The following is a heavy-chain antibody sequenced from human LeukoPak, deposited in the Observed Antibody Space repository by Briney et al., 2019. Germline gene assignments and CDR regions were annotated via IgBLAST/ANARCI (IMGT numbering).Heavy chain of an antibody. CDR2: INHSGST. D-gene: IGHD3-10*01. V-gene: IGHV4-34*01. CDR3: ARGRNYYGSGSHSNWFDP. CDR1: GGSYSGYY. Sequence: SETLSLTCAVYGGSYSGYYWSWIRQPPGKGLEWIGEINHSGSTNYNPSLKSRVTISVDTSKNQFSLKLSSVTAADTAVYCCARGRNYYGSGSHSNWFDPWGQGTLVTVSS. J-gene: IGHJ5*02.